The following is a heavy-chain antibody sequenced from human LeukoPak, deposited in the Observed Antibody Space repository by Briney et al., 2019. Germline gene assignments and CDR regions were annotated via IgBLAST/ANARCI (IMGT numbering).Heavy chain of an antibody. D-gene: IGHD6-19*01. CDR1: GFTFSNHG. CDR3: AKGGDRSGSLGGNGMDV. Sequence: GGSLRLSCAASGFTFSNHGMSWVRQARGKGPEWVSGMRGGGSIEYADSVRGRFTISRDSSKNTLYLEMNSLRAEDTAVYYCAKGGDRSGSLGGNGMDVWGQGTTVTVSS. V-gene: IGHV3-23*01. J-gene: IGHJ6*02. CDR2: MRGGGSI.